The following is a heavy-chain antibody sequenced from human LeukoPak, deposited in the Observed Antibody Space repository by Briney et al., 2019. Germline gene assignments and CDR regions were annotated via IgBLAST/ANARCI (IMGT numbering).Heavy chain of an antibody. CDR1: GGSISSSSYY. D-gene: IGHD6-13*01. CDR2: IYYSGST. J-gene: IGHJ4*02. CDR3: ARRSQTTAGRGIDY. Sequence: PSESLSLTCTDSGGSISSSSYYWGWIRQPPGKGLEWIGSIYYSGSTYYNPSLKSRVTISIDTSKNQFSLKLSSVTAADTAVFYCARRSQTTAGRGIDYWGQGTLVTVSS. V-gene: IGHV4-39*01.